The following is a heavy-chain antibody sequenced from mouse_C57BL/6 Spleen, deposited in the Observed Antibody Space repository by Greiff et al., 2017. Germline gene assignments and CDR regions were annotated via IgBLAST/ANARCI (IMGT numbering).Heavy chain of an antibody. CDR2: IYPSDSET. Sequence: QVQLQQPGAELVRPGSSVKLSCKASGYTFTSYWMDWVKQRPGQGLEWIGNIYPSDSETHYNQKFKDKATLTVDKSSSTAYMQLSSLTSEDSAVYYYARSSSGYVGTTWIAYWGQGTLVTVSA. CDR1: GYTFTSYW. V-gene: IGHV1-61*01. D-gene: IGHD3-2*02. J-gene: IGHJ3*01. CDR3: ARSSSGYVGTTWIAY.